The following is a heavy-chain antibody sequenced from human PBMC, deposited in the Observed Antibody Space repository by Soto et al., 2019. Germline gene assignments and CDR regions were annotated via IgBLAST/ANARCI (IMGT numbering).Heavy chain of an antibody. CDR1: VYIVSSNSAA. CDR2: TYYRSKWYN. J-gene: IGHJ4*02. V-gene: IGHV6-1*01. CDR3: ARTWLRGLDV. D-gene: IGHD5-12*01. Sequence: PSQTLSLTCAISVYIVSSNSAAWNCIRQSPSRGLEWLGRTYYRSKWYNDYAVSVKSRITINPDTSKNQFSLQLNSVTPEDTAVYYCARTWLRGLDVWGQGTLVTVSS.